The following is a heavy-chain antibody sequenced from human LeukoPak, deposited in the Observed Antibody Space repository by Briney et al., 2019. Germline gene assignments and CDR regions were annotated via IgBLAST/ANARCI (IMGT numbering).Heavy chain of an antibody. Sequence: GGSLRLSCAASGSTFSSYAMSWVRQAPGKGLEWVSYISSSGSTIYYADSVKGRFTISRDNAKNSLYLQMNSLRAEDTAVYYCAELGITMIGGVWGKGTTVTISS. J-gene: IGHJ6*04. CDR2: ISSSGSTI. V-gene: IGHV3-48*03. D-gene: IGHD3-10*02. CDR1: GSTFSSYA. CDR3: AELGITMIGGV.